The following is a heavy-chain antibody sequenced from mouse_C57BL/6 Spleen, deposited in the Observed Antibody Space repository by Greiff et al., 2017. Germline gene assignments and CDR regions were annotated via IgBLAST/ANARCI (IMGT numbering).Heavy chain of an antibody. V-gene: IGHV1-52*01. CDR2: IDPSDSET. CDR3: ARGGLYSNYDY. D-gene: IGHD2-5*01. J-gene: IGHJ2*01. Sequence: VQLQQPGAELVRPGSSVKLSCKASGYTFTSYWMHWVKQRPIQGLEWIGNIDPSDSETHYNQKFKDKATLTVDKSSSTAYMQLSSLTSEDSAVYYCARGGLYSNYDYWGQGTTLTVSS. CDR1: GYTFTSYW.